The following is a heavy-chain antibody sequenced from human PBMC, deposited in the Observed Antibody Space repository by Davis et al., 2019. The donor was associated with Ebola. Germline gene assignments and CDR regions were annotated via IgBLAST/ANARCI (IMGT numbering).Heavy chain of an antibody. Sequence: AASVKVSCKASGGTFSTYDINWVRQAPGQGLEWMGRIIPMVGTATYAQKFQGRVTITADKSTSTAYMEMSGLRSEDTAVYYCAGELGRLDGHWGQGTLVTGSS. J-gene: IGHJ4*02. CDR2: IIPMVGTA. V-gene: IGHV1-69*04. CDR3: AGELGRLDGH. CDR1: GGTFSTYD. D-gene: IGHD5-24*01.